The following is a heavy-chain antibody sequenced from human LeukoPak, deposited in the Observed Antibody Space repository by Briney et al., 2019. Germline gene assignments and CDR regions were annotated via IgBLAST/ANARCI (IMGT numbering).Heavy chain of an antibody. CDR3: ARDPTTGTTGFDY. Sequence: GGSLRLSCAASGFTFSSYSMNWVRQAPGKGLEWVSSISSSSSYIYYADSVKGRFTISRDNAKNSLYLQMNSLGAEDTAVYYCARDPTTGTTGFDYWGQGTLVTVSS. V-gene: IGHV3-21*01. D-gene: IGHD1-1*01. J-gene: IGHJ4*02. CDR1: GFTFSSYS. CDR2: ISSSSSYI.